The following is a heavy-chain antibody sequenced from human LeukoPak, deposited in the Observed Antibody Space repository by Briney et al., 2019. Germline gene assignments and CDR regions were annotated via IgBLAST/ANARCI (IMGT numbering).Heavy chain of an antibody. CDR1: GFTFNDHA. CDR2: INWNSDNI. J-gene: IGHJ3*02. D-gene: IGHD3-22*01. CDR3: ARASYYYDTTGLGAVDI. Sequence: PGRSLRLSCAASGFTFNDHAMYWVRQAPGKGLEWVSGINWNSDNIGYADSVRGRLTISRDDAKNSLFLQMNSLRVEDTALYYCARASYYYDTTGLGAVDIWGQGTMVTVSS. V-gene: IGHV3-9*01.